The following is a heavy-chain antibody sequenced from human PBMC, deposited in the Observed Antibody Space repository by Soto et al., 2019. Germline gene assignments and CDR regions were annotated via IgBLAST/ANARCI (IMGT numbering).Heavy chain of an antibody. D-gene: IGHD3-16*01. J-gene: IGHJ6*02. CDR3: ARRLKDVSGSSPYYSAFDF. Sequence: RAESMKISCQASGYTFNNYWIAWVRQMPGKGLEYVGIIYPGDSDTRYSPPLQGQVTISADTSISTAYLQWSSLKASDSGMYYCARRLKDVSGSSPYYSAFDFRGRGTTVTVS. CDR1: GYTFNNYW. CDR2: IYPGDSDT. V-gene: IGHV5-51*01.